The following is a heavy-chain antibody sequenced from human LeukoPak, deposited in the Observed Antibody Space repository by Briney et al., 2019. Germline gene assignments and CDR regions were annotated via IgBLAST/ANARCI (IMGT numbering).Heavy chain of an antibody. CDR1: GYTFTGYY. CDR3: ARAGHVSGTEVAIYYFYYGLDV. V-gene: IGHV1-2*02. Sequence: GASVKVSCKASGYTFTGYYMHWVRQAPGQGLEWMGWINPNTGGTNYAQKFQGRFTVSRDNSKNTVYLQLHSLRAEDTAVYHCARAGHVSGTEVAIYYFYYGLDVWGRGTTVTISS. D-gene: IGHD1-7*01. CDR2: INPNTGGT. J-gene: IGHJ6*02.